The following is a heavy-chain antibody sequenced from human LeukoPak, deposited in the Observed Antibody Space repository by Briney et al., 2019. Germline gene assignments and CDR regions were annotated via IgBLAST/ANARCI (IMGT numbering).Heavy chain of an antibody. D-gene: IGHD2-15*01. Sequence: PGGSLRLSCAASGFTISIYWISWVRQAPGKGLEWVANINQDGGEKYYVDSVKGRFTISRDNAKNSLYLQMNSLRAEDTAVYYCARYCSGGSCFDYWGQGTLVTVSS. CDR3: ARYCSGGSCFDY. CDR1: GFTISIYW. V-gene: IGHV3-7*03. J-gene: IGHJ4*02. CDR2: INQDGGEK.